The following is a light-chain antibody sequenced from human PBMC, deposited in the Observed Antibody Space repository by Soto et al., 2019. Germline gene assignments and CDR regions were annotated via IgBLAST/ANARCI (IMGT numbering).Light chain of an antibody. Sequence: EIVLTQSPATLSLSPGERAALCCGAGQSVSSSYLAWYQQKPGLAPRLLIYDASSRATGIPDRFSGSGSGTDFTLTISRLEPEDFAVYYCQQYGSSPPITFGQGTRLEIK. V-gene: IGKV3D-20*01. CDR2: DAS. CDR1: QSVSSSY. CDR3: QQYGSSPPIT. J-gene: IGKJ5*01.